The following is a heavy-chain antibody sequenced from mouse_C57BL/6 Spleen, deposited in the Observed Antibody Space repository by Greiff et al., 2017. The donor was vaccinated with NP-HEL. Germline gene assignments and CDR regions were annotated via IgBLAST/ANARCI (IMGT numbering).Heavy chain of an antibody. Sequence: EVKLMESGGGLVKPGGSLKLSCAASGFTFSDYGMHWVRQAPEKGLEWVAYISSGSSTIYYADTVKGRFTISRDNAKNNLFLQMTSLRSEDTAMYYCATLYYSNPYAMDYWGQGTSVTVSS. J-gene: IGHJ4*01. CDR1: GFTFSDYG. D-gene: IGHD2-5*01. V-gene: IGHV5-17*01. CDR2: ISSGSSTI. CDR3: ATLYYSNPYAMDY.